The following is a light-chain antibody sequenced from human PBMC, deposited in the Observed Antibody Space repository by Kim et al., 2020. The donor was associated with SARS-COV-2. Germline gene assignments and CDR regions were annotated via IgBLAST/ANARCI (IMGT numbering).Light chain of an antibody. CDR3: QQDYSTPYT. V-gene: IGKV4-1*01. J-gene: IGKJ2*01. CDR1: QSVLYSSNNKNY. CDR2: WAS. Sequence: DIVMTQSPDSLAVSLGERATINCKSSQSVLYSSNNKNYLAWYQQKPGQPPKLLIYWASTRESGVPDRFSGSGSGTDFTLTISSLQAEDVAVYYGQQDYSTPYTFGQGTKLEI.